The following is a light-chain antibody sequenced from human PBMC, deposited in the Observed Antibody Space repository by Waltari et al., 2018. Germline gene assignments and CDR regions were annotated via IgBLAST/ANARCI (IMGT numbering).Light chain of an antibody. CDR2: DAS. CDR1: QRVSNS. V-gene: IGKV3-11*01. J-gene: IGKJ5*01. Sequence: EVVLTQSPATLSLSPGERATLSCRASQRVSNSLDWYRQKPGQAPSLLIYDASTRAAGIPGRFSGSGSGTDFTLTISSLEPEDFAVYYCQLRTGWPMTFGQGTRLEIK. CDR3: QLRTGWPMT.